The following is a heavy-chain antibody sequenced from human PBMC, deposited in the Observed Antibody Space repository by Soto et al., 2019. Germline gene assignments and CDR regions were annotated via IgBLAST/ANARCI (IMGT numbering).Heavy chain of an antibody. CDR3: ARGVSFAYDTSGYYVY. Sequence: ASVKVSCKASGYTFTSYGISWVRQAPGQGLEWMGWISAYNGNTNYAQKLQGRVTMTTDTSTSTAYMELRSLRSDDTAVYYCARGVSFAYDTSGYYVYWGQGTLVTVYS. J-gene: IGHJ4*02. V-gene: IGHV1-18*01. CDR1: GYTFTSYG. CDR2: ISAYNGNT. D-gene: IGHD3-22*01.